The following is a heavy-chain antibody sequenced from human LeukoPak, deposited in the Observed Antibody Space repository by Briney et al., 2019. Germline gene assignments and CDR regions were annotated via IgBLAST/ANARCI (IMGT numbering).Heavy chain of an antibody. CDR1: GFSSSTYG. V-gene: IGHV3-30*02. Sequence: GGSLRISCAASGFSSSTYGMHWVRQAPGKGLEWVAVIWYDGSNKYYADSVKGRFTISRDNSKNTLYLQMNSLRAEDTAVYYCAKDGGGSRLDYWGQGTLVTVSS. CDR3: AKDGGGSRLDY. D-gene: IGHD1-26*01. CDR2: IWYDGSNK. J-gene: IGHJ4*02.